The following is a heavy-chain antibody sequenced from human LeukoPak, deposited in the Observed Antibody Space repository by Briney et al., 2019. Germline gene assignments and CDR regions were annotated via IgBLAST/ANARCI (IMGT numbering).Heavy chain of an antibody. J-gene: IGHJ6*03. CDR1: GGSISSGSYY. CDR3: AREAQGYYYYYMDV. CDR2: IYTSGST. V-gene: IGHV4-61*02. Sequence: SETLSLTCTVSGGSISSGSYYWSWIRQPAGKGLEWIGRIYTSGSTNYNPSLKSRVTISVDTSKNQFSLKLSSVTAADTGVYYCAREAQGYYYYYMDVWGKGTTVTVSS.